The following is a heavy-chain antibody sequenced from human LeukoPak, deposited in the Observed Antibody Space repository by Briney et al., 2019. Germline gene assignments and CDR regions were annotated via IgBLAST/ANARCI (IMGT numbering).Heavy chain of an antibody. J-gene: IGHJ6*02. CDR2: IYYSGSA. V-gene: IGHV4-39*02. D-gene: IGHD3-3*01. CDR3: AREMYDFWSGYYKHYYGMDV. CDR1: GGSISSSSYF. Sequence: PSETLSLTCTVSGGSISSSSYFWGWIRQPPGKGLEWIGSIYYSGSAYYNPSLKSRVTISVDTSKNQFSLKLNSVTAADTAVYYCAREMYDFWSGYYKHYYGMDVWGQGTTVTVSS.